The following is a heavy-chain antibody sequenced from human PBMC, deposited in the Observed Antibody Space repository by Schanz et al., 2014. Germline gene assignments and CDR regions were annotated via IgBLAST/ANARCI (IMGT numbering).Heavy chain of an antibody. CDR1: GYTFTTYA. Sequence: QVQLVQSGAEVKKPGASVKVSCKASGYTFTTYAMSWVRQAPGQGLEWVGWISVYTGNTKYGQKVQGRVTMTADTSTNTAYMELRSLRPDDTDVYYCAKAEYDLLTDSYSRLDPWGQGTLVTVSS. J-gene: IGHJ5*02. V-gene: IGHV1-18*01. D-gene: IGHD3-9*01. CDR2: ISVYTGNT. CDR3: AKAEYDLLTDSYSRLDP.